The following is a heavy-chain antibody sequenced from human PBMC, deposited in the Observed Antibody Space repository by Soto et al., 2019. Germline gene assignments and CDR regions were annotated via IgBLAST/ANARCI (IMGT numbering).Heavy chain of an antibody. J-gene: IGHJ4*02. V-gene: IGHV3-33*01. CDR3: ARDMGGMATDY. CDR1: GFTFSSYG. D-gene: IGHD5-12*01. CDR2: IWYDGSNK. Sequence: QVQLVESGGGVVQPGRSLRLSCAASGFTFSSYGMHWVRQAPGKGLEWVAVIWYDGSNKYYADSVKGRFTISRDNSKNTLYLQMNSLRAEDTAVYYCARDMGGMATDYWGQGTLVTVSS.